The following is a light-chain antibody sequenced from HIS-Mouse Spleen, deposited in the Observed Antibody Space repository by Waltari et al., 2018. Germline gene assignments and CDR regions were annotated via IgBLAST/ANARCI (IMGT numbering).Light chain of an antibody. CDR3: SSYAGSNRV. CDR1: SSDVGGYNY. CDR2: EVS. V-gene: IGLV2-8*01. J-gene: IGLJ3*02. Sequence: QSALTQPPSASGSPGQSVTISCTGTSSDVGGYNYVSWYQPHPGKAPQLMIYEVSKRPSGVPDRFSGSKSGNTASLTVSGLQAEDEADYYCSSYAGSNRVFGGGTKLTVL.